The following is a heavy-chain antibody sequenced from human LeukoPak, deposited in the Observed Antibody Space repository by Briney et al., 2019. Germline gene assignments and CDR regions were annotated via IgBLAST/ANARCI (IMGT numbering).Heavy chain of an antibody. Sequence: ASVKVSCKASGYTFTGYYILWVRQAPGQRLEWMGWINAGNGNTKYSQKFQGRVTITRDTSASTAYMELSSLRSEDTAVYYCARDHIVGATRREYYFDYWGQGTLVTVSS. CDR1: GYTFTGYY. J-gene: IGHJ4*02. D-gene: IGHD1-26*01. V-gene: IGHV1-3*01. CDR2: INAGNGNT. CDR3: ARDHIVGATRREYYFDY.